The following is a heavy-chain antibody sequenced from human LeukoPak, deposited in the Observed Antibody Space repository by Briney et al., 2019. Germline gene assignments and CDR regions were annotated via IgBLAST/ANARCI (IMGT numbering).Heavy chain of an antibody. CDR1: GGSISSGGYY. D-gene: IGHD2-2*01. V-gene: IGHV4-30-2*01. CDR3: ARDSGQLSLFDP. CDR2: IYHSGST. J-gene: IGHJ5*02. Sequence: SETLSLTCTVSGGSISSGGYYWSWIRQPPGKGLEWIGYIYHSGSTYYNPSLKSRVTISVDRSKNQLSLKLSSVTAADTAVYYCARDSGQLSLFDPWGQGTLVTVSS.